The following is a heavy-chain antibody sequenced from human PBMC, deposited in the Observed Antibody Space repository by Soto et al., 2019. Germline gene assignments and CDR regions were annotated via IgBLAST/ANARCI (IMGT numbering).Heavy chain of an antibody. CDR3: ASLGRGVPPYYFDY. CDR1: GGSISSYY. Sequence: SETLSLTCTVSGGSISSYYWSWIRQPPGKGLEWIGYIYYSGSTNYNPSLKSRVTISIDTSKNQFSLKLSSVTAADTAVYYCASLGRGVPPYYFDYWGQGTLVTVSS. V-gene: IGHV4-59*01. CDR2: IYYSGST. D-gene: IGHD3-10*01. J-gene: IGHJ4*02.